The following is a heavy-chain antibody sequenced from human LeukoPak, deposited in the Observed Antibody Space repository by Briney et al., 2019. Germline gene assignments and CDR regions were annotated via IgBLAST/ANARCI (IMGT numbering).Heavy chain of an antibody. V-gene: IGHV1-46*01. Sequence: ASVKVSCKASGYTFTSYYMHWVRQAPGQGLEWMGIINPSGGSTSYAQKFQGRVTMTRDTSTSTVYMELSSLRSEDTAVYYCARDYYGSGSYYNRRALHWFDPWGQGTLVTVSS. D-gene: IGHD3-10*01. J-gene: IGHJ5*02. CDR3: ARDYYGSGSYYNRRALHWFDP. CDR1: GYTFTSYY. CDR2: INPSGGST.